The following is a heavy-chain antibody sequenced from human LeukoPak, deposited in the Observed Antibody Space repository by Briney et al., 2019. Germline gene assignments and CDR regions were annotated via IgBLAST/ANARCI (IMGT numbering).Heavy chain of an antibody. Sequence: PGGSLRLSCEASGFTFSSYAMSWVRQAPAKGLEWVAGMDQGGGFIQYADSVKGRFTISRDNSKNTLHLQMSSLRAEDTAVYYCAKDYRGSGEVGETGPLDYWGQGTLVTVSS. CDR3: AKDYRGSGEVGETGPLDY. D-gene: IGHD1-14*01. CDR1: GFTFSSYA. CDR2: MDQGGGFI. J-gene: IGHJ4*02. V-gene: IGHV3-23*01.